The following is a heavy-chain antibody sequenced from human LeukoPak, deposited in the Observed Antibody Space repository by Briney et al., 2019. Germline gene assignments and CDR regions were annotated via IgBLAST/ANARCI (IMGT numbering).Heavy chain of an antibody. CDR1: GGSISSSSYY. CDR2: IYYSGST. V-gene: IGHV4-39*07. J-gene: IGHJ4*02. D-gene: IGHD2-15*01. CDR3: ARDLKYCSGGSCSLIWNY. Sequence: PSETLSLTCTVSGGSISSSSYYWGWIRQPPGKGLEWIGSIYYSGSTYYNPSLKSRVTISVDTSKNQFSLKLSSVTAADTAVYYCARDLKYCSGGSCSLIWNYWGQGTLVTVSS.